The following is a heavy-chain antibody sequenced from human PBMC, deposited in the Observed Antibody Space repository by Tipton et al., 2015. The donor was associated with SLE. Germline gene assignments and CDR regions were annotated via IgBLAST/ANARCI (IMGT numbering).Heavy chain of an antibody. D-gene: IGHD4-17*01. Sequence: SLRLSCSASGFIFSNYAMHWVRQAPGKGLEYVSAIFSNGGTTYYADSVKGRFTISRDNAKNSLYLQMNSLRAEDTAVYYCARDLPSNLYGDYSGYFDYWGQGTLVTVSS. CDR3: ARDLPSNLYGDYSGYFDY. CDR2: IFSNGGTT. J-gene: IGHJ4*02. CDR1: GFIFSNYA. V-gene: IGHV3-64*04.